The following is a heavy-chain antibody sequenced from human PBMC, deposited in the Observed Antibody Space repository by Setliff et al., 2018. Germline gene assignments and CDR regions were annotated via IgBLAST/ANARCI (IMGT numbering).Heavy chain of an antibody. D-gene: IGHD3-3*01. Sequence: PGGSLRLSCAASGFAFSNYRMHWVRQAPGKGLEWVAVIWHDGGNKYHADSVKGRFTISRDNSKNTLYLQMNSLRPEDTAVYYCARDGGLLQFLEWSRSYMDVWGKGTTVTVSS. CDR2: IWHDGGNK. V-gene: IGHV3-33*08. CDR3: ARDGGLLQFLEWSRSYMDV. CDR1: GFAFSNYR. J-gene: IGHJ6*03.